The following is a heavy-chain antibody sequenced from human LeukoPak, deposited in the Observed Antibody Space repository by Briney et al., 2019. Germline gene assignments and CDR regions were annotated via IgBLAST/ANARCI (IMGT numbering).Heavy chain of an antibody. Sequence: SETLSLTCTVSGGSISSSSYYWGWIRQPPGKGLEWIGSVYYTGASYYNPSLKSRVTISIDTSKKHFPLKLTSVTAADTAVYYCARGAPPQNWGQGTLVTVSS. V-gene: IGHV4-39*06. CDR1: GGSISSSSYY. CDR3: ARGAPPQN. CDR2: VYYTGAS. J-gene: IGHJ4*02.